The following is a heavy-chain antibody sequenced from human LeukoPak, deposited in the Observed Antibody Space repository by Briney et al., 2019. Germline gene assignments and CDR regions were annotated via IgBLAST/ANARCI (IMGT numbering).Heavy chain of an antibody. V-gene: IGHV3-33*01. Sequence: XGSLRLSCAGSGFTFGGYGMHWFRQTPGKGLEWVGVIAYDGSRSFYADSVKGRFTISRDNSKNTMSVQMDDLRAEDTAVYYCTRYNNDHFDYWGQGTLVTVSS. CDR2: IAYDGSRS. CDR1: GFTFGGYG. CDR3: TRYNNDHFDY. D-gene: IGHD1-14*01. J-gene: IGHJ4*02.